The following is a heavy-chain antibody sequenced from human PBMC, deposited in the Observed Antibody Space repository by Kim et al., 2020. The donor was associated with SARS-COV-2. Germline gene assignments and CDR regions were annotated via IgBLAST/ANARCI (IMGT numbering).Heavy chain of an antibody. CDR1: GYSFTSYW. J-gene: IGHJ6*02. V-gene: IGHV5-51*01. CDR2: IYPGDSDT. CDR3: ARSGNIAARLRYYGMDV. D-gene: IGHD6-6*01. Sequence: GASLKISCKGSGYSFTSYWIGWVRQMPGKGLEWMGIIYPGDSDTRYSPSFQGQVTISADKSISTAYLQWSSLKASDTAMYYCARSGNIAARLRYYGMDVWGQGTTVTVSS.